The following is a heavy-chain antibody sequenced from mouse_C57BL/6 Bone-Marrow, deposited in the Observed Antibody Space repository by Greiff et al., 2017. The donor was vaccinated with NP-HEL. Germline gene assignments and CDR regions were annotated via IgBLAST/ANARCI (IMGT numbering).Heavy chain of an antibody. V-gene: IGHV1-62-2*01. Sequence: QVPLQQSGAELVKPGASVKLSCKASGYTFTEYTIHWVKQRSGQGLEWIGWFYPGSGSIKYNEKFKDKATLTADKSSSTDYMELSRLTSEDSAVYFCARHEENYGSSYVEYYFDYWGQGTTLTVSS. CDR2: FYPGSGSI. J-gene: IGHJ2*01. CDR3: ARHEENYGSSYVEYYFDY. CDR1: GYTFTEYT. D-gene: IGHD1-1*01.